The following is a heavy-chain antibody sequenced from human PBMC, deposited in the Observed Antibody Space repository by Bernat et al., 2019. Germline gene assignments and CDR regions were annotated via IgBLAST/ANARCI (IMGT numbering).Heavy chain of an antibody. V-gene: IGHV3-30*18. J-gene: IGHJ6*02. CDR3: AKDGKMVRGVKGGMDV. CDR1: GFTFSSYG. CDR2: ISYDGSNK. Sequence: QVQLVESGGGVVQPGRSLRLSCAASGFTFSSYGMHWVRQAPGKGLEWVAVISYDGSNKYYADSVKGRFTISRDNSKNTLYLQMNSLRAEDTAVYYCAKDGKMVRGVKGGMDVWGQGTTVTVSS. D-gene: IGHD3-10*01.